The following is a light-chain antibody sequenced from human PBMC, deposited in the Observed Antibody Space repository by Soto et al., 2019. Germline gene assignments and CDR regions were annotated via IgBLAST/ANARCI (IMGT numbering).Light chain of an antibody. CDR3: TSWTTSTTMI. CDR2: DVN. V-gene: IGLV2-14*03. Sequence: QSALTQPASVSGSPGQSITISCTETSSDIGAYNFVSWYQQHQGKAPKLMLYDVNIRPSGVSNRFSGSKSGNTASLTISGLQAEDEADYYCTSWTTSTTMIFVGGTKLTVL. J-gene: IGLJ2*01. CDR1: SSDIGAYNF.